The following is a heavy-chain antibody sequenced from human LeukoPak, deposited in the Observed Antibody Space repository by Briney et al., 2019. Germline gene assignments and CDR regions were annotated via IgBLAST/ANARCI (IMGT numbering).Heavy chain of an antibody. CDR3: ARDLNSYGYKWSFDY. Sequence: GGSLRLSCAASGFTFSSYTMHWVRQTPGKGLEWVAVISYDGSNSYYGDSVKGRFTISRDSSKNTLYLQVSTLRVEDTAVYYCARDLNSYGYKWSFDYWGQGTLVTVSS. J-gene: IGHJ4*02. CDR1: GFTFSSYT. CDR2: ISYDGSNS. V-gene: IGHV3-30-3*01. D-gene: IGHD5-18*01.